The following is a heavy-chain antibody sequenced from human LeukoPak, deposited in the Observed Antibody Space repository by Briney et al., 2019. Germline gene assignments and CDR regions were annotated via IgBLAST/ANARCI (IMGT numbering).Heavy chain of an antibody. Sequence: PGGSLRLSCAASGFTFSSYSMNWVRQAPGKGLEWVSSISSSSSYIYYADSVKGRFTISRDNAKNSLYLQMNSLRAEDTAVYYCARSRVAGSLLVVSPFDYWGQGTLVTVSS. V-gene: IGHV3-21*01. D-gene: IGHD6-19*01. CDR1: GFTFSSYS. CDR2: ISSSSSYI. CDR3: ARSRVAGSLLVVSPFDY. J-gene: IGHJ4*02.